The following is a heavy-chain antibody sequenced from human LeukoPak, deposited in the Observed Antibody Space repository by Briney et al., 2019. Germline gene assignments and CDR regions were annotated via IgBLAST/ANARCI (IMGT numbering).Heavy chain of an antibody. CDR1: GGSISSYY. CDR2: IYYSGST. D-gene: IGHD6-19*01. Sequence: SETLSLTCTVSGGSISSYYWSWIRQPPGKGLEWIGYIYYSGSTNYNPSLKSRVTISVDTSKNQFSLKLSSVTAADTAVYYCARLWAVAGYFDYWGQGTLVTVPS. CDR3: ARLWAVAGYFDY. V-gene: IGHV4-59*08. J-gene: IGHJ4*02.